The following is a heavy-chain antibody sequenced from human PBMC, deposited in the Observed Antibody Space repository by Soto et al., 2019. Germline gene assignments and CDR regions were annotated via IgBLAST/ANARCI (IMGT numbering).Heavy chain of an antibody. CDR3: ARSGLPFDN. V-gene: IGHV3-64*01. CDR1: GFTFSSYA. J-gene: IGHJ4*02. D-gene: IGHD2-21*02. CDR2: FSGNGGNT. Sequence: EVQLVESGGGLVQPGGSLRLSSAASGFTFSSYAMHWVRQAPGKGLEYVSGFSGNGGNTYYANSVKGRFTISRDNSKNTLYLQVGSLRAEDMAVYYCARSGLPFDNWGQGTLVTVSS.